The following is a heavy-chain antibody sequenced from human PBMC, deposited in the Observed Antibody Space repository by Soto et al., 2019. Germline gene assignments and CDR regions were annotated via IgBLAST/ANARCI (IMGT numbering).Heavy chain of an antibody. CDR3: AREGGALYDSSGYYWFDY. V-gene: IGHV1-69*01. Sequence: QVQLVQSGAEVKKPGSSVKVSCKASGGTFSSYAISWVRQAPGQGLEWRGGIIPIFGTANYAQKFQGRVTITADESTSTAYMELSSLRSEDTAVYYCAREGGALYDSSGYYWFDYWGQGTLVTVSS. D-gene: IGHD3-22*01. CDR1: GGTFSSYA. CDR2: IIPIFGTA. J-gene: IGHJ4*02.